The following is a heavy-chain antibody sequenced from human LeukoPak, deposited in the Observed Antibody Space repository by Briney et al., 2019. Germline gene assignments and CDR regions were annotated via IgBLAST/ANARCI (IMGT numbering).Heavy chain of an antibody. CDR1: GYTFTSYG. J-gene: IGHJ4*02. CDR2: IGAYNGNT. Sequence: ASVKVSCKASGYTFTSYGISWVRQAPGQGLEWMGWIGAYNGNTNYAQKFQGRVTMTRDTSISTAYMELSRLRSDDTAVYYCARAGNHCSGGSCYRSGFDYWGQGTLVTVSS. CDR3: ARAGNHCSGGSCYRSGFDY. V-gene: IGHV1-18*01. D-gene: IGHD2-15*01.